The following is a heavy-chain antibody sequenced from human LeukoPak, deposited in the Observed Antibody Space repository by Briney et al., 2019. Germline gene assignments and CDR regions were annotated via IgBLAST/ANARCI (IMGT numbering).Heavy chain of an antibody. CDR2: ISSSSSYI. CDR1: GFTLSSYS. V-gene: IGHV3-21*01. Sequence: GGSLRLSCAASGFTLSSYSMNWVRQAPGKGLEWVSSISSSSSYIYYADSVKGRITISRDNAKNSLYLQMNSLRAEDTAVYYCARGGNSGPYFDYWGQGTLVTVSS. CDR3: ARGGNSGPYFDY. J-gene: IGHJ4*02. D-gene: IGHD4-23*01.